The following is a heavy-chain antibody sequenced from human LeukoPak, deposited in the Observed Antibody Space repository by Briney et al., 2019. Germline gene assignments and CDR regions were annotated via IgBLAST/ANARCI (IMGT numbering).Heavy chain of an antibody. D-gene: IGHD3-3*01. V-gene: IGHV1-18*01. CDR3: ARDTNAGYDFWSGYYNEQNWFDP. CDR2: ISAYNGNT. J-gene: IGHJ5*02. CDR1: GYTFTSYG. Sequence: GASVKVSCKASGYTFTSYGISWVRQAPGQGLEWMGWISAYNGNTNYAQKPQRRVTMTTDTSTSTAYMELRSLRSDDTAVYYCARDTNAGYDFWSGYYNEQNWFDPWGQGTLVTVSS.